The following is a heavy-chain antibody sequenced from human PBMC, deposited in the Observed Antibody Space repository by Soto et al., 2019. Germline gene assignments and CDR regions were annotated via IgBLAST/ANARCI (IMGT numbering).Heavy chain of an antibody. J-gene: IGHJ6*02. CDR2: ISYDGSNK. CDR1: GFTFSSYA. Sequence: QVQLVESGGGVVQPGRSLRLSCAASGFTFSSYAMHWVRQAPGKGLEWVAVISYDGSNKYYADSVKGRFTISRDNSKTTLYLQMNSLRAEDTAVYYCARTRGAPYGMDVWGQGTTVTVSS. CDR3: ARTRGAPYGMDV. V-gene: IGHV3-30-3*01.